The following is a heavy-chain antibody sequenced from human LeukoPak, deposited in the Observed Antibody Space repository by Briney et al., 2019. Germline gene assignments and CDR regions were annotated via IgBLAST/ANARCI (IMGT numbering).Heavy chain of an antibody. J-gene: IGHJ4*02. Sequence: GGPLRLPCAASGFTFSRHSFIWLRQAPGKGLQWVSSITSTSSYKWYEDSVKARFTFSRDNAQNSLYLQMNSLRVEDTAVYYCVREFSGSGDVYYFDHWGQGALVTVPS. CDR2: ITSTSSYK. D-gene: IGHD6-19*01. V-gene: IGHV3-21*01. CDR1: GFTFSRHS. CDR3: VREFSGSGDVYYFDH.